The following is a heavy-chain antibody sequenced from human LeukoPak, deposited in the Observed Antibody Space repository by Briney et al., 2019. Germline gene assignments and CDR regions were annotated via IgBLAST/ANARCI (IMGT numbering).Heavy chain of an antibody. J-gene: IGHJ4*02. CDR2: IGTAGDT. CDR3: ARESPERRSFDY. D-gene: IGHD1-14*01. CDR1: GFTFSSYD. V-gene: IGHV3-13*01. Sequence: GGSLRLSCAASGFTFSSYDMHWVRQATGKGLEWVSAIGTAGDTYYPGSVKGRFTISRENAKNSLYLQMNSLRAGDTAVYYCARESPERRSFDYWGQGTLVTVSS.